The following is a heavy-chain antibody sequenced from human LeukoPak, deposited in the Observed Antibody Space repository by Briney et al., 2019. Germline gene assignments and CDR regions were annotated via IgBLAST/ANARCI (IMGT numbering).Heavy chain of an antibody. CDR2: INPNSGGT. Sequence: ASVKVSCKASGYTFTGYYMHWVRQAPGQGLEWMGWINPNSGGTNYAQKFQGRVTMTRDTSISTAYMELSRLRSDDTAVYYCARDFVVGAPSAYYYMDVWGKGTTVTVSS. D-gene: IGHD1-26*01. CDR1: GYTFTGYY. CDR3: ARDFVVGAPSAYYYMDV. J-gene: IGHJ6*03. V-gene: IGHV1-2*02.